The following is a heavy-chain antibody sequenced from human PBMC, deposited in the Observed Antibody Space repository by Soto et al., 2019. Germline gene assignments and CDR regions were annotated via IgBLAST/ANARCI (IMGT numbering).Heavy chain of an antibody. CDR2: ISGSGGST. CDR1: GFTFSIYA. Sequence: EVQLLESGGGLVQPGGSLRLSCAASGFTFSIYAMNWVRQAPGKGLEWVSVISGSGGSTYYADSVKGRFTISRDNSKHTLYLQMNSLKAEDPAVYYCARRTVGWYFDLWGRGTLVTVSS. J-gene: IGHJ2*01. CDR3: ARRTVGWYFDL. V-gene: IGHV3-23*01. D-gene: IGHD4-17*01.